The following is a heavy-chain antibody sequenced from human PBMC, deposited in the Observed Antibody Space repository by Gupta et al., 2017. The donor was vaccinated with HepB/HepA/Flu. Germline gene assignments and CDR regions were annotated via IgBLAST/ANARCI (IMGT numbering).Heavy chain of an antibody. CDR1: GFAPSDYE. J-gene: IGHJ3*02. D-gene: IGHD2-2*03. CDR2: INTVGVT. CDR3: AREWMFKSPVDAFDI. Sequence: EVQLVVSWGGLVQRGGSGTFSCTASGFAPSDYEMNWVRQAPGKGLEWVSYINTVGVTRHADFVKGRFIISRDDAKNSLYLQIDSLRAEDTATYYCAREWMFKSPVDAFDIWGQGTMVTVAS. V-gene: IGHV3-48*03.